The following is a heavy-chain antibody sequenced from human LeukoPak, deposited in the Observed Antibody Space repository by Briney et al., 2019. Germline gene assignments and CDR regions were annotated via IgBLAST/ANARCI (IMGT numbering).Heavy chain of an antibody. J-gene: IGHJ2*01. CDR3: ARGSSGWYPNWYFDL. Sequence: ASVKVSCKASGYTFTSYGISWVRQAPGQGLEWMGWISAYNGNTNYAQKLQGRVTMTTDTSTSTAYMELRSLRSDDTAVYYCARGSSGWYPNWYFDLWGRGTLVTVSS. CDR2: ISAYNGNT. CDR1: GYTFTSYG. D-gene: IGHD6-19*01. V-gene: IGHV1-18*01.